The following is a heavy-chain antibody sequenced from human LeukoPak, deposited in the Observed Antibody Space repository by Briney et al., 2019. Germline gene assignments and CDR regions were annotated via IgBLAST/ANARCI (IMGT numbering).Heavy chain of an antibody. V-gene: IGHV4-39*01. J-gene: IGHJ5*02. CDR3: ARHTYWGYQVS. CDR1: GGSISSPSYS. Sequence: PSETLSLTCTVSGGSISSPSYSWGWIRQPPGKGLEWIGSFYYRDTTYYNPSFKSRVTISVDASKNQFSLKLSSVTAADTAVYYCARHTYWGYQVSWGQGSLVIVSS. D-gene: IGHD2-8*02. CDR2: FYYRDTT.